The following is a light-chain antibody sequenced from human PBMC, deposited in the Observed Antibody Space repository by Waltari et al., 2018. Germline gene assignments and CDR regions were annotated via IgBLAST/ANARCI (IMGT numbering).Light chain of an antibody. J-gene: IGLJ2*01. Sequence: QSALTQPASVSGSPGQSISISCTGTSRDVGGYTFFSWYPRLPGKAPKLIIYDVGNRPSGVSNRFSGSKSGNTASLIISGLQADDEADYYCCSYTRSGSLVFGGGTKLTVL. CDR3: CSYTRSGSLV. CDR2: DVG. CDR1: SRDVGGYTF. V-gene: IGLV2-14*03.